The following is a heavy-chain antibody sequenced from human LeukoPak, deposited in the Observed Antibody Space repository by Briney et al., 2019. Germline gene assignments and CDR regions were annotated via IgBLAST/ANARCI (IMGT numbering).Heavy chain of an antibody. Sequence: PGGSLRLSCAASGFTFNNYAMGWVRQVPGEGLEWVSSVVSSGDTTLYADSVKGRFTISRDNSKNTLYLQTNSLRAEDTAIYYCAKFGFWVRGDYDFNYWGQGTLVTVSS. CDR2: VVSSGDTT. D-gene: IGHD4-17*01. CDR3: AKFGFWVRGDYDFNY. V-gene: IGHV3-23*01. J-gene: IGHJ4*02. CDR1: GFTFNNYA.